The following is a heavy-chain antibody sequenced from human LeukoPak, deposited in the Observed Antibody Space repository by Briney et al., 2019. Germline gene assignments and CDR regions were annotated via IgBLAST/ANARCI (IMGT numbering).Heavy chain of an antibody. CDR2: ISANDGKT. CDR3: AREVHVERDDY. J-gene: IGHJ4*02. CDR1: GFAFTSYG. D-gene: IGHD1-1*01. Sequence: ASVKVSCKASGFAFTSYGFTWVRQAPGQGLEWMGWISANDGKTHYSERHQGRLTVTTDTVTSTAYMELRSLRSDDTAVYYCAREVHVERDDYWGQGTLVTVSS. V-gene: IGHV1-18*01.